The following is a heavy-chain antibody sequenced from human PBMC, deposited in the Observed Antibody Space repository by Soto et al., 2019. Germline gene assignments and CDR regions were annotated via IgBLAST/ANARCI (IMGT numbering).Heavy chain of an antibody. V-gene: IGHV3-48*01. Sequence: GGSLRLSCAASGFTFSSYSMNWVRQAPGKGLEWVSYISSSSSTIYYADSVKGRFTISRDNAKNSLYLLMNSLRAEDSAVYYCARDRSSGWPLSFDYWGQGILVTVSS. CDR2: ISSSSSTI. CDR1: GFTFSSYS. CDR3: ARDRSSGWPLSFDY. J-gene: IGHJ4*02. D-gene: IGHD6-19*01.